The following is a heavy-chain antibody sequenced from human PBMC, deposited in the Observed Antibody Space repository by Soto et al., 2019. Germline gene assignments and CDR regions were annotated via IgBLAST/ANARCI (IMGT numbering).Heavy chain of an antibody. D-gene: IGHD4-17*01. CDR1: GGSVNNANYF. V-gene: IGHV4-31*03. CDR3: ARDADYGGSRGGMDV. J-gene: IGHJ6*02. CDR2: IYYSGTT. Sequence: QVRLEESGPGLVKPSETLSLICSVSGGSVNNANYFWNWIRHHPEHGLEWIVYIYYSGTTLYNPSSKTRATLSIETTKDQFSLRLNSVTVADTAVYFCARDADYGGSRGGMDVWGRGTTVTVSS.